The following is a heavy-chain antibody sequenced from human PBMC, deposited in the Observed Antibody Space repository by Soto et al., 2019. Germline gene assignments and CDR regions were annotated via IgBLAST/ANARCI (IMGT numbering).Heavy chain of an antibody. CDR2: ISYDGSNK. Sequence: GGSLRLSCAASGFTFSSYGMHWVRQAPGKGLEWVAVISYDGSNKYYADSVKGRFTISRDNSKNTLYLQMNSLRAEDTAVYYCAKDLRSGSSPILYYYYGMDVWGQGTTVTVSS. V-gene: IGHV3-30*18. CDR3: AKDLRSGSSPILYYYYGMDV. D-gene: IGHD1-26*01. CDR1: GFTFSSYG. J-gene: IGHJ6*02.